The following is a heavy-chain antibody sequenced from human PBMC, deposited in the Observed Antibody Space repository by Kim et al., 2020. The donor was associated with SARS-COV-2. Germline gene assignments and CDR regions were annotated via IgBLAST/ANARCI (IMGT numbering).Heavy chain of an antibody. V-gene: IGHV3-21*01. Sequence: DSVKGRFTISRDNAKNSLYLQMNSLRAEDTAVYYCARDYWLSWKSYYFDYWGQGTLVTVSS. CDR3: ARDYWLSWKSYYFDY. J-gene: IGHJ4*02. D-gene: IGHD1-1*01.